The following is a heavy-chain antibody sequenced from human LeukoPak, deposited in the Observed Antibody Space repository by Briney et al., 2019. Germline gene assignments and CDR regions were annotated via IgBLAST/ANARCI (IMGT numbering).Heavy chain of an antibody. CDR3: ARGNSGSYSQDWFDP. CDR1: GFTFDDYA. J-gene: IGHJ5*02. D-gene: IGHD1-26*01. V-gene: IGHV3-9*03. Sequence: GGSLRLSCAASGFTFDDYAMHWVRQAPGKGLEWVSGISRNSGTIGYADSVKGRFTISRDNAKNSLYLQMNSLRDDDMALYYCARGNSGSYSQDWFDPWGQGTLVTVSS. CDR2: ISRNSGTI.